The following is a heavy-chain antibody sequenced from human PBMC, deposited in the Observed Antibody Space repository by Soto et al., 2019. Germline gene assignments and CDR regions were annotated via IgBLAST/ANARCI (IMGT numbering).Heavy chain of an antibody. J-gene: IGHJ6*03. CDR2: INHSGST. Sequence: PSETLSLTCAVYGGSFSGYYWSWIRQPPGKGLEWIGEINHSGSTNYNPSLKSRVTISVDTSRNQFSLKLSSVTAADTAVYYCARGHGTGYSNFGNEYYYYMDVWGKGTTVTVSS. CDR3: ARGHGTGYSNFGNEYYYYMDV. D-gene: IGHD4-4*01. V-gene: IGHV4-34*01. CDR1: GGSFSGYY.